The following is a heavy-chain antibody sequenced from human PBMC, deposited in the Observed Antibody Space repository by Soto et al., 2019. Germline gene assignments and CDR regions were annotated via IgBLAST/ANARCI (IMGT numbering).Heavy chain of an antibody. CDR3: AKPFVVVTAIPYYFDY. CDR1: GFTFSSYG. J-gene: IGHJ4*02. D-gene: IGHD2-21*02. Sequence: PGGSLRLSCAASGFTFSSYGMHWVRQAPGKGLEWVAVISYDGSNKYYADSVKGRFTISRDNSKNTLYLQMNSLRAEDTAVYYCAKPFVVVTAIPYYFDYWGQGTLVTVSS. CDR2: ISYDGSNK. V-gene: IGHV3-30*18.